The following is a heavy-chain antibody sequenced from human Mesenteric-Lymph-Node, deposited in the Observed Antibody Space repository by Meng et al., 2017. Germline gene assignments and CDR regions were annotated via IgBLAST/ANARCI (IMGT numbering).Heavy chain of an antibody. V-gene: IGHV1-46*01. Sequence: ASVKVSCKASGYTFTSYYMHWVRQAPGQGLEWMGIINPSGGSTSYAQKFQGRVTMARDTSTSTVYMELSSLRSEDTAVYYCARDRGSYYWDYWGQGTLVTVSS. CDR2: INPSGGST. D-gene: IGHD1-26*01. CDR3: ARDRGSYYWDY. J-gene: IGHJ4*02. CDR1: GYTFTSYY.